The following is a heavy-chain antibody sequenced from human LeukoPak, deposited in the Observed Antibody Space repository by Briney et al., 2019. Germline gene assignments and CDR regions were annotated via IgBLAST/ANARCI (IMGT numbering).Heavy chain of an antibody. J-gene: IGHJ4*02. CDR2: IGAADGVA. V-gene: IGHV3-23*01. CDR1: GFTFTSYA. D-gene: IGHD4-17*01. Sequence: GGSLRLSCSVSGFTFTSYAMSWVRQAPGKGLEWVSAIGAADGVALYADSVKGRFTISRDTSNNTLYLQMNSLRVEDTALYYCAKLGYGDYERTFDYWGQGTLVTVFS. CDR3: AKLGYGDYERTFDY.